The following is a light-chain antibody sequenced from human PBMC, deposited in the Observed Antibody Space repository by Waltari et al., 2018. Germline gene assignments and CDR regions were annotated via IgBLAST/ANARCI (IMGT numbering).Light chain of an antibody. CDR2: GNN. J-gene: IGLJ3*02. V-gene: IGLV3-19*01. Sequence: SSELTQDPTVSVALGQTVRITCQGDNFRRYYGSWYQQKPRQAPILVIYGNNNRPSGIPDRFAGSSSGDTVSLTITGAQAEDEDDYYWASRDSSGIWVFGGGTKLTV. CDR1: NFRRYY. CDR3: ASRDSSGIWV.